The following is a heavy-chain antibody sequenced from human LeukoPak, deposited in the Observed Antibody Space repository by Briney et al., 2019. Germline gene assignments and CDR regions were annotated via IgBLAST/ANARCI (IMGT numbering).Heavy chain of an antibody. D-gene: IGHD2-15*01. J-gene: IGHJ6*02. Sequence: PGRSLRLSCAASGFTFSSYAMHWVRQAPGKGLEWVAVISYDGSNKYYADSVKGRFTISRDNSKNTLYLQMNSLRAEDTAVYYCARRSSRDIVVVVAAAWHHVMGVWGQGTTVTVSS. CDR3: ARRSSRDIVVVVAAAWHHVMGV. CDR1: GFTFSSYA. CDR2: ISYDGSNK. V-gene: IGHV3-30-3*01.